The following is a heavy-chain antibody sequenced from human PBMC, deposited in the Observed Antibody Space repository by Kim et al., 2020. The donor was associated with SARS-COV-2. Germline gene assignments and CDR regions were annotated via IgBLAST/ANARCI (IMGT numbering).Heavy chain of an antibody. CDR3: ARVKVGIFGVVPPNWFDP. D-gene: IGHD3-3*01. V-gene: IGHV1-8*01. CDR2: MNPNSGNT. Sequence: ASVKVSCKASGYTFTSFDINWVRQATEQGLEWMGWMNPNSGNTGYAQKFQGRVTMTTNTSISTAYMELSSLRSEDTAVYYCARVKVGIFGVVPPNWFDPWGQGTLVTVSS. CDR1: GYTFTSFD. J-gene: IGHJ5*02.